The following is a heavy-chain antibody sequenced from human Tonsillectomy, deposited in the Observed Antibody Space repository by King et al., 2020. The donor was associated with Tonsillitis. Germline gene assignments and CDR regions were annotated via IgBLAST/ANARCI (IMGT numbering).Heavy chain of an antibody. J-gene: IGHJ4*02. V-gene: IGHV1-18*01. CDR3: ARSQYYYDSSGYSDDYFDY. Sequence: VQLVESGAEVKKPGASVKVSCKASGYTFTSYGISWVRQAPGQGLEWMGWISAYNGNTNYAQKLQGRVTMTTDTSTSTAYMELRSLRSDDTAVYYCARSQYYYDSSGYSDDYFDYWGQGTLVTVSS. D-gene: IGHD3-22*01. CDR2: ISAYNGNT. CDR1: GYTFTSYG.